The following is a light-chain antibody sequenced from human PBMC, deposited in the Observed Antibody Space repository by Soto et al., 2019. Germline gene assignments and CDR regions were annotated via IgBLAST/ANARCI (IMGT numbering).Light chain of an antibody. V-gene: IGLV1-36*01. CDR3: ASWDDNLNGPV. J-gene: IGLJ2*01. CDR1: SSNIGINS. Sequence: QSVLTQPPSVSAAPGQKVTISCSGGSSNIGINSVNWYQQFPGKAPKLLIYYDDMLYSGVSDRFSGSKSGTSASLAISGLQSEDEADYYCASWDDNLNGPVFGRGTQLTVL. CDR2: YDD.